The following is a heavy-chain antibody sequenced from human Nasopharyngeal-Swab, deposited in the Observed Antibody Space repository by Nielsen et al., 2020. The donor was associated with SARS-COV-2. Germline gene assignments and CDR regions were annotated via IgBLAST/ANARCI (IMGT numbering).Heavy chain of an antibody. J-gene: IGHJ6*02. Sequence: SGPTLVNPTQTLTLTCTFSGFSLSPSGMCVSWIRQPPGKALEWLALIDWDDDKYYSTSLKTRLTISKDTSKNQVVLTMTNMDPVDTATYYCARMAAMDNYYYGMDVWGQGTTVTVSS. D-gene: IGHD5-18*01. CDR1: GFSLSPSGMC. CDR2: IDWDDDK. V-gene: IGHV2-70*01. CDR3: ARMAAMDNYYYGMDV.